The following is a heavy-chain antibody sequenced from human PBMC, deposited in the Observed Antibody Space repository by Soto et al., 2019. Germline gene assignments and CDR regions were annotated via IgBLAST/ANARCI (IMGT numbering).Heavy chain of an antibody. CDR3: ARQGGDYYDSSGNNYYYYGMDV. V-gene: IGHV4-39*01. J-gene: IGHJ6*02. CDR1: GGSISSSSYY. D-gene: IGHD3-22*01. Sequence: PSETLSLTCTVSGGSISSSSYYWGWIRQPPGKGLEWIGSIYYSGSTYYNPSLKSRVTISVDTSKNQFSLKLSSVTAADTAVYYCARQGGDYYDSSGNNYYYYGMDVWGQGTTVT. CDR2: IYYSGST.